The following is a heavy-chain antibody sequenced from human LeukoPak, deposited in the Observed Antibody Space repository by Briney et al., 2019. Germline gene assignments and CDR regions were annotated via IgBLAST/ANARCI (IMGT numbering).Heavy chain of an antibody. CDR1: GGSFSGYY. CDR3: ASSLKDWFDP. J-gene: IGHJ5*02. V-gene: IGHV4-59*08. CDR2: IYYSGST. Sequence: PSETLSLTCAVYGGSFSGYYWSWIRQPPGEGLEWIGYIYYSGSTNYNPSLKSRVTISVDTSKNQSSLKLSSVTAADTAVYYCASSLKDWFDPWGQGTLVTVSS.